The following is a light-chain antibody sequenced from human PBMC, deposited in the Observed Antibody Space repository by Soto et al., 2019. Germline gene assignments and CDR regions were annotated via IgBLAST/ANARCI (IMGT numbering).Light chain of an antibody. Sequence: AIRMTQSPSSLSASRGERVTITCRASQGISSYLAWYQQKPGKAPKLLIYAASTLQSGVPSRFSGSGSGTDFTLTISCLQSEDFATYYCQQYYSYPLTFGGGTRLEIK. CDR2: AAS. V-gene: IGKV1-8*01. J-gene: IGKJ5*01. CDR1: QGISSY. CDR3: QQYYSYPLT.